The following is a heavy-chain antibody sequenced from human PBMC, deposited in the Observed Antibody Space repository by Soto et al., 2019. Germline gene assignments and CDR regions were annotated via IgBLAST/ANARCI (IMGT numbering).Heavy chain of an antibody. CDR2: IYGSGSA. V-gene: IGHV4-59*01. D-gene: IGHD6-13*01. J-gene: IGHJ5*02. Sequence: SETLSLTCTVFGDSISTYFLTWFRQPPGKGLEWIGYIYGSGSANYNPSLKSRVTFSVDTSKNQLSLKLSSVTAADTAVYYCARLSGSWQSWFDPWGQGTLVTVSS. CDR3: ARLSGSWQSWFDP. CDR1: GDSISTYF.